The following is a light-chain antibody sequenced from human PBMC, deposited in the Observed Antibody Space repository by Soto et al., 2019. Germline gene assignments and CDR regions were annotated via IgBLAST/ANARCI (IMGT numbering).Light chain of an antibody. CDR2: AAS. Sequence: DIQLPQYPSFLSASVGDRVTITCLASQGISTYLAWYQQKPGKAPKLLIHAASTLQSGVPLSFSGSGSGTSFTLTISSLQPEDFATYYCQQLLSYPITFGQGTRLEIK. CDR1: QGISTY. CDR3: QQLLSYPIT. J-gene: IGKJ5*01. V-gene: IGKV1-9*01.